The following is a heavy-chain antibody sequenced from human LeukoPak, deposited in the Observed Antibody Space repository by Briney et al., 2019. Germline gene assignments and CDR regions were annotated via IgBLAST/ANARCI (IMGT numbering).Heavy chain of an antibody. CDR1: GFTFISSA. Sequence: PGGSLRLSCAASGFTFISSAMSWVRQAQGKGLEWVSSISGSGGSTYYADSVKGRFTISRDNSKNTLYLQMNSLRAEDTAVYYCAKCSGGSCYDAFDIWGQGTMVTVSS. CDR3: AKCSGGSCYDAFDI. D-gene: IGHD2-15*01. J-gene: IGHJ3*02. V-gene: IGHV3-23*01. CDR2: ISGSGGST.